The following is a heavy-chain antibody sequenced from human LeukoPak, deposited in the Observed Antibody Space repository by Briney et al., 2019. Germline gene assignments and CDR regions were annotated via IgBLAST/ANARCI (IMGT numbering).Heavy chain of an antibody. J-gene: IGHJ4*02. CDR1: GFXVSSNY. D-gene: IGHD3-10*01. V-gene: IGHV3-53*01. Sequence: PGGSLRLSCAASGFXVSSNYMXWXXXAPGXGLXXVXLIYSDGSAYYADSVKGRFTISRDNSKNTLYLQMNSLRAEDTAVYYCARNWFSTYFDYWGQGTLVTVSS. CDR3: ARNWFSTYFDY. CDR2: IYSDGSA.